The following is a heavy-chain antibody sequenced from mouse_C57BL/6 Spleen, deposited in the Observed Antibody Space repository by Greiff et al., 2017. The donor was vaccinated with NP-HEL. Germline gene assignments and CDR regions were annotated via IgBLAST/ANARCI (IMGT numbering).Heavy chain of an antibody. CDR2: IYPGSGNT. D-gene: IGHD1-1*01. V-gene: IGHV1-66*01. J-gene: IGHJ3*01. CDR3: AREDYGSSRAWFAY. CDR1: GYSFTSYY. Sequence: QVTLKVSGPELVKPGASVKISCKASGYSFTSYYIHWVKQRPGQGLEWIGWIYPGSGNTKYNEKFKGKATLTADTSSSTAYMQLSSLTSEDSAVYYCAREDYGSSRAWFAYWGQGTLVTVSA.